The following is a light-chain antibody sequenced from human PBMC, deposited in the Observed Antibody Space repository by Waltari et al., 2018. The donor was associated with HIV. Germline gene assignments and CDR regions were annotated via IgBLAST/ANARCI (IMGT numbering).Light chain of an antibody. CDR1: NLRSYY. J-gene: IGLJ2*01. CDR2: GKN. V-gene: IGLV3-19*01. CDR3: NSRDTSGYHMV. Sequence: SSELAQDPAVSVALGQTVRITCPGDNLRSYYASWYQQKPGQAPVLVIYGKNKRPSGIPGRFSGSSSGSTASLTISGAQAEDEADYYCNSRDTSGYHMVFGGGTKLTVL.